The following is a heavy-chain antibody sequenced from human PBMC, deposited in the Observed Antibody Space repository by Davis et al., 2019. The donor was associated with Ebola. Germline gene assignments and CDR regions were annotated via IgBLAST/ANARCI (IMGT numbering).Heavy chain of an antibody. CDR3: ARASSSWAPFDY. D-gene: IGHD6-13*01. V-gene: IGHV3-74*01. Sequence: PGGSLRLSCAASGFTFSSYWMHWVRQAPGRGLVWVSRINSDGSSTSYADSVKGRFTISRDNAKNTLYLQMNSLRAEDTAVYYCARASSSWAPFDYWGQGTLVTVSS. J-gene: IGHJ4*02. CDR2: INSDGSST. CDR1: GFTFSSYW.